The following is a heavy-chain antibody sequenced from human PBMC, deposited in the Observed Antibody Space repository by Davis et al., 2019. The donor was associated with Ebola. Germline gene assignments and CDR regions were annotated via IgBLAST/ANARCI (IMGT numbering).Heavy chain of an antibody. CDR3: ARQNYYDSSGTNFPFDY. Sequence: GESLKISCQGSGDSFTSYWIAWVRQMPGKGLELMGIIYPGDSDTRYSPSFQGQVTISADKSISTAYLQWSSLKASDTAMYYCARQNYYDSSGTNFPFDYWGQGTLVTVSS. V-gene: IGHV5-51*01. CDR2: IYPGDSDT. CDR1: GDSFTSYW. D-gene: IGHD3-22*01. J-gene: IGHJ4*02.